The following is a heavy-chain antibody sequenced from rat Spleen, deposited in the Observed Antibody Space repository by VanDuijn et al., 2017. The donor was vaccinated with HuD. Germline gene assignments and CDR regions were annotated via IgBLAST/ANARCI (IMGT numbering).Heavy chain of an antibody. V-gene: IGHV5-25*01. D-gene: IGHD1-12*01. Sequence: EVQLVESGGGLVQPGRSLQLSCAASGFNFSNYYMAWVRQAPTKGLEWVAYISTGGGSTYYRDSVKGRFTISRDNAKSTLYLQMDSLRSEDTATYYCARYRDSYGHVGIFDNWGQGVMVTVSS. CDR3: ARYRDSYGHVGIFDN. CDR1: GFNFSNYY. CDR2: ISTGGGST. J-gene: IGHJ2*01.